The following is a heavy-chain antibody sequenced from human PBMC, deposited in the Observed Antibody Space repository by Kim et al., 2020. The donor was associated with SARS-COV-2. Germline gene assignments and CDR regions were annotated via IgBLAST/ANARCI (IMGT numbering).Heavy chain of an antibody. V-gene: IGHV4-59*13. CDR2: THHSGTT. CDR3: ASGRARSDF. Sequence: SETLSLTCTVSSGSINTYFWSWIRQPPGKGLEWIGSTHHSGTTNYNPTLRRRVTLSVDTSKSQLSLKLSSVTAADAAIYYCASGRARSDFWGRGALVTVS. J-gene: IGHJ4*02. CDR1: SGSINTYF.